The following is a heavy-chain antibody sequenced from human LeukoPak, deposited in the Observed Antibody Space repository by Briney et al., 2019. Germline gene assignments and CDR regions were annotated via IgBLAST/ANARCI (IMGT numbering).Heavy chain of an antibody. CDR3: ARDSDMYFDL. CDR2: LSSGESTV. V-gene: IGHV3-11*01. CDR1: GFTFSDYS. J-gene: IGHJ2*01. D-gene: IGHD3-10*01. Sequence: GGSLRLSRGASGFTFSDYSMSWIRQAPGKGLEWVSYLSSGESTVHYAASVQGRFTVARDNAESSLYLQMNSLRAEDTAVYYCARDSDMYFDLWGRGTLVTVSS.